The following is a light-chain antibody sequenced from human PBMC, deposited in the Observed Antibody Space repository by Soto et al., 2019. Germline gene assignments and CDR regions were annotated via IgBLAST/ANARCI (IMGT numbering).Light chain of an antibody. CDR2: DAS. V-gene: IGKV1-33*01. Sequence: DIQMTQSPSSLSASVGDRVTITCQTSQDIRNSLNWYQQKPGKAPKLLIYDASNLETGAPSRFSGRGSGTHFTFTISSLQPEDTATYYCQQYDNRLTFGGGTKVVIK. J-gene: IGKJ4*01. CDR3: QQYDNRLT. CDR1: QDIRNS.